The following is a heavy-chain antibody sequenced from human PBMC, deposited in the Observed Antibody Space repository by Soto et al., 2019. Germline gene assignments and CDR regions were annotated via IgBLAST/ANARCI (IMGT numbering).Heavy chain of an antibody. V-gene: IGHV3-23*01. CDR2: LRGGGANT. CDR3: ARWSGYADA. CDR1: GFSFSTYS. Sequence: GGSLRLSCAASGFSFSTYSMAWVRQAAGKGPQWVSGLRGGGANTFYIDSVRGRFTISVDNSKNTVYLQMDSLRADDTAVYYCARWSGYADAWGQGTLVTVSS. D-gene: IGHD4-17*01. J-gene: IGHJ4*02.